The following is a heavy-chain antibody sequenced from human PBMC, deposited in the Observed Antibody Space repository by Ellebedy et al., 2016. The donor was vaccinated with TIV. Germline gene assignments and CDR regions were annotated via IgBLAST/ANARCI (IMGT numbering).Heavy chain of an antibody. D-gene: IGHD3-16*01. CDR1: GYTFTSYY. Sequence: ASVKVSCXASGYTFTSYYMHWVRQAPGQGLEWMGIINPSGGSTSYAQKFQGRVTMTRDTSASTAYMELSSLRSEDTAVYYCARFQAIRRQPDPNGMDVWGQGTTVTVSS. CDR2: INPSGGST. V-gene: IGHV1-46*01. J-gene: IGHJ6*02. CDR3: ARFQAIRRQPDPNGMDV.